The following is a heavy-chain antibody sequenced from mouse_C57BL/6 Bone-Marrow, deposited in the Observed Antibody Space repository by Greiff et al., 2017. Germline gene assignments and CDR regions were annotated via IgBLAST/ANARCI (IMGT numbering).Heavy chain of an antibody. V-gene: IGHV1-55*01. Sequence: QVQLQQSGAELVKPGASVKMSCKASGYTFTSYWITWVKQRPGQGLEWIGDIYPGSGSTNYNEKFKSKATLTVDTSSSTAYMQLSSLTSEDSAVYYCARKITTVAPYWYFDVWGTGTTVTVSS. CDR2: IYPGSGST. CDR1: GYTFTSYW. CDR3: ARKITTVAPYWYFDV. J-gene: IGHJ1*03. D-gene: IGHD1-1*01.